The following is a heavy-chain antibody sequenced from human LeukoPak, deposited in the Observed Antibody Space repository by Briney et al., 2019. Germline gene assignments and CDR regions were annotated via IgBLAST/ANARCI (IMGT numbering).Heavy chain of an antibody. J-gene: IGHJ5*02. CDR2: IYHSGST. D-gene: IGHD3-22*01. Sequence: SETLSLACTVSGYSISSGYYWGWIRQPPGKGLEWIGSIYHSGSTYYNPSLKSRVTISVDTSKNQFSLKLSSVTAADTAVYYCARYVNPKYYYDSSGYYSGWFDPWGQGTLVTVSS. CDR3: ARYVNPKYYYDSSGYYSGWFDP. V-gene: IGHV4-38-2*02. CDR1: GYSISSGYY.